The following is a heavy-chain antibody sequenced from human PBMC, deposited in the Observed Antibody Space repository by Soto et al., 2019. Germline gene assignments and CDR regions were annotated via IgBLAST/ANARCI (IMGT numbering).Heavy chain of an antibody. CDR1: GGSISGYY. V-gene: IGHV4-4*07. Sequence: QVQLQESGPGLVKPSETLSLTCTVSGGSISGYYWSWIRQPAGKILEWLGRIYASGNTNKNPSLRSRVTMSVDTSKNQFSLRLNSVTAADAAVYYCARVGRTRATVTTDAFDVWGQGTKVTVSS. D-gene: IGHD4-17*01. CDR3: ARVGRTRATVTTDAFDV. J-gene: IGHJ3*01. CDR2: IYASGNT.